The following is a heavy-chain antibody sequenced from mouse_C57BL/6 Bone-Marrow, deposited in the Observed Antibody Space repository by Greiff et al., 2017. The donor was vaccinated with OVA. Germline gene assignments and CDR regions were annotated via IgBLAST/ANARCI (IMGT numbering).Heavy chain of an antibody. Sequence: EVQLQQSGPELVKPGASVKISCKASGYTFTDYYMNWVKQSHGKSLEWIGDINPNYGGTSYNQKFKGKATLTVDKSSSTAYMELRSLTSEDSAVYYCARDYGSLFAYWGQGTLVTVSA. CDR3: ARDYGSLFAY. CDR2: INPNYGGT. D-gene: IGHD1-2*01. CDR1: GYTFTDYY. V-gene: IGHV1-26*01. J-gene: IGHJ3*01.